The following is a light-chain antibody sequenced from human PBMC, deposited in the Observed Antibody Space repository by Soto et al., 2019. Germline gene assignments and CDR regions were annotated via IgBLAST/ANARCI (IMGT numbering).Light chain of an antibody. V-gene: IGKV1-5*01. CDR2: DAS. Sequence: DIQMTQSPSTLPASVGDRVTITCRANQSISTWLAWYQQKPGKAPKLLIYDASALPRGVPSRFSGSGSGTKFTLTIASLQPDDFATYYCQQYETFSGTFGPGTKVDNK. CDR3: QQYETFSGT. J-gene: IGKJ1*01. CDR1: QSISTW.